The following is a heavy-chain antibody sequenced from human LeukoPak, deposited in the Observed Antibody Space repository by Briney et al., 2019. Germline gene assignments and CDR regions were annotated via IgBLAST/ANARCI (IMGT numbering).Heavy chain of an antibody. V-gene: IGHV4-39*01. CDR1: GGSISSSSYY. CDR3: ASFRCGGDCSLYYYGMDV. D-gene: IGHD2-21*02. CDR2: IYYSGST. Sequence: SETLSLTCTVSGGSISSSSYYWGWIRQPPGKGLEWSGSIYYSGSTYYNPSLKSRVTISVDASKNHFSLKLSSVTAADTAVYYCASFRCGGDCSLYYYGMDVWGQGTTVTVSS. J-gene: IGHJ6*02.